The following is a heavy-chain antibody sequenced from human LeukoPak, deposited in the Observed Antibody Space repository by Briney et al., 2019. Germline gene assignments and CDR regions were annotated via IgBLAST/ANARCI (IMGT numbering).Heavy chain of an antibody. V-gene: IGHV4-4*09. D-gene: IGHD6-19*01. CDR2: IYTSGST. Sequence: SETLSLTCTVSGGSISSYYWSWIRQPPGKGLEWIGHIYTSGSTNYNPSLKSRVTISVDTSKNQFSLKLSSVTAADTAVYYCARHSSGWYNWFDPWGQGTLVTVSS. CDR3: ARHSSGWYNWFDP. J-gene: IGHJ5*02. CDR1: GGSISSYY.